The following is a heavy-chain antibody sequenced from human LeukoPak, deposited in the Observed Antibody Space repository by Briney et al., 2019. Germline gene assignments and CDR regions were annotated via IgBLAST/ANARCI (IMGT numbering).Heavy chain of an antibody. CDR2: ISYDGSNK. J-gene: IGHJ4*02. CDR1: GFTLSSFG. Sequence: GRSLRLSCAASGFTLSSFGMHWVRQAPGKGLEWVADISYDGSNKYYADSVKGRFTISRDNSKNTLYLQMNSLRAEDTAVYYCAKDRRWFGELIDYWGQGTLVTVSS. D-gene: IGHD3-10*01. CDR3: AKDRRWFGELIDY. V-gene: IGHV3-30*18.